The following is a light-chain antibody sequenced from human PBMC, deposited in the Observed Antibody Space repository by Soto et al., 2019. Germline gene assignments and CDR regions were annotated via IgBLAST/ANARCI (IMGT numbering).Light chain of an antibody. V-gene: IGLV2-14*03. CDR3: SSYAGSHLYV. J-gene: IGLJ1*01. Sequence: QSVLTQPAAVSGSPGQSITISCTGTSDDVGGYNYVSWYQQHPGKVPQLIVYDVTKRPSGVSNRFSGSKSGNTASLTISGLQAEDEADYYCSSYAGSHLYVFGTGTKVTVL. CDR2: DVT. CDR1: SDDVGGYNY.